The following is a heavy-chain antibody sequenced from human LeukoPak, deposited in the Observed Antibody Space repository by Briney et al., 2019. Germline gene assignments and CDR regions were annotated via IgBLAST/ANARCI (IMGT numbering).Heavy chain of an antibody. D-gene: IGHD3-10*01. J-gene: IGHJ4*02. CDR2: IHYSGTT. CDR1: GGSINRGTYY. CDR3: ARCFPGGSSGSYYPSH. Sequence: PSETLSLTCTISGGSINRGTYYWGWIRQPPGKGLEWIGSIHYSGTTYYNPSLTSRLTISADTSKNQFPLNLSSVTAADTAMYYCARCFPGGSSGSYYPSHWGQGTLVTVSS. V-gene: IGHV4-39*06.